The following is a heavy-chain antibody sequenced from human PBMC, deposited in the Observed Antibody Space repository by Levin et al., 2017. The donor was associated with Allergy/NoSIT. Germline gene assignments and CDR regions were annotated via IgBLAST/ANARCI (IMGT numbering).Heavy chain of an antibody. Sequence: PGESLKISCKGSGYSFTTYWIGWVRQMPGKGLEWMGSIYVDDSDTRYSPSFQGQVTISADKSISTAYLQWSSLKASDTAMYYCARHMGGYRYSYYYGMDVWGQGTTVTVSS. J-gene: IGHJ6*02. CDR1: GYSFTTYW. CDR3: ARHMGGYRYSYYYGMDV. V-gene: IGHV5-51*01. D-gene: IGHD5-18*01. CDR2: IYVDDSDT.